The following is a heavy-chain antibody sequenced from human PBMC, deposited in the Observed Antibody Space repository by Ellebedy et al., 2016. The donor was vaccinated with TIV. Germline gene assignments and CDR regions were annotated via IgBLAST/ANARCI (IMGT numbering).Heavy chain of an antibody. J-gene: IGHJ4*02. CDR1: GYTFTSYD. D-gene: IGHD6-19*01. V-gene: IGHV1-8*01. Sequence: ASVKVSXXASGYTFTSYDINWVRQATGQGLEWMGWMNPNSGNTGYAQKFQGRVTMTRNTSISTAYMELSSLRSEDTAVYYCARDRSSGWYQLFYWGQGTLVTVSS. CDR2: MNPNSGNT. CDR3: ARDRSSGWYQLFY.